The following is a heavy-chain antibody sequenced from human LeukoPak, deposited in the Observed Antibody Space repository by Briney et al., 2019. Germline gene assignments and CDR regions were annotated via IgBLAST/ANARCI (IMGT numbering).Heavy chain of an antibody. Sequence: GGSLRLSCAASGFTFSSYGMHWVRQAPGKGLEWVAVISYDGSNKYYADSVKGRFTISRDNANKSLYLQMNSLRAEDTAVYYCATRKGLSGLDAFDIWGQGTMVTVSS. J-gene: IGHJ3*02. CDR1: GFTFSSYG. D-gene: IGHD2-8*02. CDR3: ATRKGLSGLDAFDI. V-gene: IGHV3-30*03. CDR2: ISYDGSNK.